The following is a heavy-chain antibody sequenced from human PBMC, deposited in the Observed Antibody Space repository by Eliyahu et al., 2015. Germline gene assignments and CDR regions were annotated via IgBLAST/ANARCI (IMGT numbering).Heavy chain of an antibody. CDR3: AKSSVDDYDKSGYFYLDY. Sequence: EVQLLQSGRGLVQPGGSLXLSCAASGFTFRXXXXXWVRRAPGKGLEWVSSISGSGINTYYADSVKGRFTISRDNSNSSLYLQMNSLGVGDTAVYFCAKSSVDDYDKSGYFYLDYWGQGTLITVSS. J-gene: IGHJ4*02. CDR2: ISGSGINT. D-gene: IGHD3-22*01. CDR1: GFTFRXXX. V-gene: IGHV3-23*01.